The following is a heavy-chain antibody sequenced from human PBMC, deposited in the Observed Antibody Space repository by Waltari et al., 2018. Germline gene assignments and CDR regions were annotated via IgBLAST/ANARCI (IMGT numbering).Heavy chain of an antibody. Sequence: QVQLVQSGGGVVLPGRSLRLSCTASGLRFSGYAMHWVRQAPGKGLEWVEVIQFDGSIKKYKDSGQGRLTISRDNSKSTLYLQLNSLSVEDTAVYYCARGGVDSAISTLDYWGQGTLVTVSS. V-gene: IGHV3-30*04. CDR1: GLRFSGYA. CDR2: IQFDGSIK. J-gene: IGHJ4*02. CDR3: ARGGVDSAISTLDY.